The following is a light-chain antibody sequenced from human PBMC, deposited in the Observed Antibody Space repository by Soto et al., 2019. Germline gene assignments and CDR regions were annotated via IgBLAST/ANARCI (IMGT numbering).Light chain of an antibody. J-gene: IGKJ1*01. CDR2: AAS. CDR3: QQYNSYSAGK. CDR1: QGINNY. V-gene: IGKV1-27*01. Sequence: SQMTHSPSSLSASVVYRATITCRSSQGINNYLAWYQQKPGKVPRLLIYAASTLQSGVPSRFSGSGSGTEFTLTISSLQPDDFATYYCQQYNSYSAGKFGQGTKVDIK.